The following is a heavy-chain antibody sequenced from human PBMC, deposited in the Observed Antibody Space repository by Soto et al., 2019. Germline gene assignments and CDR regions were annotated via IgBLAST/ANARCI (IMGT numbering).Heavy chain of an antibody. D-gene: IGHD3-10*01. J-gene: IGHJ3*02. V-gene: IGHV4-59*01. CDR2: IYYSGST. Sequence: QVQLQESGPGLVKPSETLSLSCTVSGGSISSYYWSWIRQPPGKELEWIGYIYYSGSTNYNPSLMRRGTISLCTSYIQFSLKLSSVTAADTVVYYCARRYGSSFDIWGQGTMVTVSS. CDR1: GGSISSYY. CDR3: ARRYGSSFDI.